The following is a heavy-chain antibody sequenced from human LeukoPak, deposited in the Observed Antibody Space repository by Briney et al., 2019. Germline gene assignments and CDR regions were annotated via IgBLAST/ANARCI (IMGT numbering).Heavy chain of an antibody. Sequence: GGSLRLSCGASGFTFSSYGMHWVRQAPGKGLEWVAVISYDGSNKYYADSVKGRFTISRDNSKNTLYLQMNSLRAEDTAVYYCAREMPFYYYMDVWGKGTTVTISS. CDR3: AREMPFYYYMDV. CDR1: GFTFSSYG. CDR2: ISYDGSNK. J-gene: IGHJ6*03. V-gene: IGHV3-30*03. D-gene: IGHD2-2*01.